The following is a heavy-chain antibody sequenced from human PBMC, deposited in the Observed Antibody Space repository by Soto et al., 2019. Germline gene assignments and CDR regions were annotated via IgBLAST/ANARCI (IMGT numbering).Heavy chain of an antibody. CDR2: ISAYNGNT. V-gene: IGHV1-18*01. CDR3: ATYCSSNSCYFGHYYYGMDV. D-gene: IGHD2-2*01. Sequence: ASVKVSCKASGCTFTSYGISWVRQAPGQGLEWMGWISAYNGNTNYAQKLQGRVTMTTDTSTSTAYMELRSLRSDDTAVYYCATYCSSNSCYFGHYYYGMDVWGQGTTVTVSS. J-gene: IGHJ6*02. CDR1: GCTFTSYG.